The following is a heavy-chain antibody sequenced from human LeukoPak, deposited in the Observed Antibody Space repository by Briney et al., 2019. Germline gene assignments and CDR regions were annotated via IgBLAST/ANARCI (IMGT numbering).Heavy chain of an antibody. J-gene: IGHJ4*02. Sequence: PSETLSLTCTVSGGSISSYYWSWIRQPPGKGLEWIGYIYYSGSTNYNPSLKSRVTISVDTSKNQFSLRLSSVTAADTAVYYCARIEVQWLVPHYFDYWGQGTLVTVSS. D-gene: IGHD6-19*01. CDR2: IYYSGST. CDR1: GGSISSYY. V-gene: IGHV4-59*01. CDR3: ARIEVQWLVPHYFDY.